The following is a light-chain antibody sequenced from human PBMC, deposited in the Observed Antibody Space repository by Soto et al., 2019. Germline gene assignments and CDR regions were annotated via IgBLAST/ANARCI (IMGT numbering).Light chain of an antibody. J-gene: IGLJ1*01. CDR1: SSDIGGYLY. CDR2: GVT. Sequence: QSALTQPPSASGSPGQSVTISCTGTSSDIGGYLYVSWYQQHPGKAPKLMIYGVTKRPSGVPDRFSGSKSGNTASLTVSGLQAEDEADYYCSSYIGIGNSLVFGPGTKLTVL. V-gene: IGLV2-8*01. CDR3: SSYIGIGNSLV.